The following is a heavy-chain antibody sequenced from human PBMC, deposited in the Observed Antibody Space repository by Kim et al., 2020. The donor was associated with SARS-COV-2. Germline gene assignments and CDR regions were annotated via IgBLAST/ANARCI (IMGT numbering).Heavy chain of an antibody. D-gene: IGHD6-13*01. Sequence: GDSVKGRFTISRDNAKNSLYLQMNSLRAEDTAVYYCARGYSSSWYVIDYWGQGTLVTVSS. J-gene: IGHJ4*02. CDR3: ARGYSSSWYVIDY. V-gene: IGHV3-7*01.